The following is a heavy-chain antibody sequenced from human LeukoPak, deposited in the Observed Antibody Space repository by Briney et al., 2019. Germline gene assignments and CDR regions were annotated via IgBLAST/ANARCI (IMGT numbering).Heavy chain of an antibody. Sequence: SGTLSLTCAVSGGSISSSNWWSWVRQPPGKGLEWIGYIYHSGSTYYNPSLKSRVTISVDRSKNQFSLKLSSVTAADTAVYYCASQLPAAIHPVRDYWGQGTLVTVSS. CDR3: ASQLPAAIHPVRDY. J-gene: IGHJ4*02. CDR2: IYHSGST. CDR1: GGSISSSNW. D-gene: IGHD2-2*02. V-gene: IGHV4-4*02.